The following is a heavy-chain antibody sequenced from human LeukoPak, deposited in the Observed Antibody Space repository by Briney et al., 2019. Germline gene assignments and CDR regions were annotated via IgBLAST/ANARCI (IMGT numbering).Heavy chain of an antibody. CDR3: ASPNYGEDNWFDP. J-gene: IGHJ5*02. V-gene: IGHV4-61*01. CDR1: GGSISSGSYY. D-gene: IGHD4-17*01. CDR2: IYYSGST. Sequence: PSQTLSLTCTVSGGSISSGSYYWSWIRQPPGKGLEWIGYIYYSGSTNYNPSLKSRVTISVDTSKNQFSLKLSSVTAADTAVYYCASPNYGEDNWFDPWGQGTLVTVSS.